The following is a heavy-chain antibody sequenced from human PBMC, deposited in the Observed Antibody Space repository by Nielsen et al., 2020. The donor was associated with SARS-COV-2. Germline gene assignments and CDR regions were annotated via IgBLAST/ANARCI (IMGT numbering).Heavy chain of an antibody. Sequence: SLKISCAASGFTFLDYAMYWVRQPPGKGLEWVASLTGDSGRVAYADSVKGRFTISRDNAKNSLFLQMNSLRVVDTAFYFCARDVRPGVTSWFEFAMDVWGLGIAVTV. CDR3: ARDVRPGVTSWFEFAMDV. V-gene: IGHV3-9*01. CDR1: GFTFLDYA. D-gene: IGHD2-21*02. J-gene: IGHJ6*02. CDR2: LTGDSGRV.